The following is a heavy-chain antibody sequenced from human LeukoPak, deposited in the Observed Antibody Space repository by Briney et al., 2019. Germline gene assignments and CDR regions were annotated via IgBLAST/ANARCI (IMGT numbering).Heavy chain of an antibody. V-gene: IGHV3-23*01. CDR3: AKDKDRYPGSGNDY. J-gene: IGHJ4*02. Sequence: GGSLRLSCAASGFTFSSYAMSWVREAPGKGLEWVSTISGSGGSTYFAASVKGRFTISRDNSKNALYLQMNSLRAEDTAVYYCAKDKDRYPGSGNDYWGQGTLVTVSS. D-gene: IGHD3-10*01. CDR1: GFTFSSYA. CDR2: ISGSGGST.